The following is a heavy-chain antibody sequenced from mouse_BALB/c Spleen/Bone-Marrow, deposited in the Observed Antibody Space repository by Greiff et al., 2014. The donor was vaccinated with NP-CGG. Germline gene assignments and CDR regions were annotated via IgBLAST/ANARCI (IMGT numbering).Heavy chain of an antibody. Sequence: VQLQQSGAELMKPGASVKISCKATGYTFSSYWIEWVKQRPGHGLEWIGEILPVSGSTNYNEKFKGKATFTADTSSNTAYMQLSSLTSEDSAVYYCARGIDYYAMDYWGQGTSVTVSS. J-gene: IGHJ4*01. CDR1: GYTFSSYW. CDR2: ILPVSGST. CDR3: ARGIDYYAMDY. V-gene: IGHV1-9*01.